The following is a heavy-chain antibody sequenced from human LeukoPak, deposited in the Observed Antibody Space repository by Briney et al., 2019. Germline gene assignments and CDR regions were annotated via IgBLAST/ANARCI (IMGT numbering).Heavy chain of an antibody. J-gene: IGHJ4*02. Sequence: PSQTLSLTCTVSGGSISSGGYYWSWIRQHPGKGLEWIGYIYYSGSTYYNPSLKSRVTISVDTSKNQFSLKLSSVTAADTAVYYCARERLMQRSFDYWGQGTLVTVSS. CDR1: GGSISSGGYY. D-gene: IGHD3-16*01. V-gene: IGHV4-31*03. CDR2: IYYSGST. CDR3: ARERLMQRSFDY.